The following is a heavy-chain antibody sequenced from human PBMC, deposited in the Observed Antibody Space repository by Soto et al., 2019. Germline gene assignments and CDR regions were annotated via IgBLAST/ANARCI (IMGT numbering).Heavy chain of an antibody. CDR2: IRRIAYGGTT. J-gene: IGHJ4*02. CDR1: GFNFAAYT. CDR3: SRSLAIDFDS. V-gene: IGHV3-49*04. Sequence: GGSLRLSCSASGFNFAAYTMSWVRLTPGKGLEWVGFIRRIAYGGTTDYAASVKGRFTISRDDSRKIVYLQMSRLKIEDTAVYYCSRSLAIDFDSWGEGTLVTVSS.